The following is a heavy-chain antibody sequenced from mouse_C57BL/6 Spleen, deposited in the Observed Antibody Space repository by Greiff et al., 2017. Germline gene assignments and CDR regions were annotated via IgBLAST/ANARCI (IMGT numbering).Heavy chain of an antibody. CDR1: GYTFTSYW. CDR2: IDPSDSYT. Sequence: QSCKASGYTFTSYWMQWVKQRPGQGLEWIGEIDPSDSYTNYNQKFKGKATLTVDTSSSTAYMQLSSLTSEDSAVYYCARRRGDYWGQGTSVTVSS. V-gene: IGHV1-50*01. J-gene: IGHJ4*01. CDR3: ARRRGDY.